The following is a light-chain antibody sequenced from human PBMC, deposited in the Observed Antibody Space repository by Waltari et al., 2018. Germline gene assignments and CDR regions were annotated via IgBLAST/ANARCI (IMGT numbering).Light chain of an antibody. CDR2: QAS. CDR3: QQYYSFPRT. CDR1: QGIGSD. V-gene: IGKV1-16*02. Sequence: DIQMTQSPSSLSASVGDRVTITCRASQGIGSDLAWFQQKPGKAPKPLIYQASRLQSGVPSKFNGSTSGTDFILTISSLQPEDFATYYCQQYYSFPRTFGQGTRVEIK. J-gene: IGKJ1*01.